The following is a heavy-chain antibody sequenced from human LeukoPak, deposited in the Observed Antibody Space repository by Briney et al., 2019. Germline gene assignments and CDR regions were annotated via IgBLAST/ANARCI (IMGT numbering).Heavy chain of an antibody. J-gene: IGHJ6*03. CDR3: ARDSKAKWLGYYYYYYMDV. D-gene: IGHD6-19*01. Sequence: PGGSLRLSCAASGFTFSSYNMNWVRQAPGKGLEWVSSISSTSNYIYYADSVKGRFTISRDNAKNSLYLQMNSLRAEDTAVYYCARDSKAKWLGYYYYYYMDVWGKGTTVTISS. CDR1: GFTFSSYN. CDR2: ISSTSNYI. V-gene: IGHV3-21*01.